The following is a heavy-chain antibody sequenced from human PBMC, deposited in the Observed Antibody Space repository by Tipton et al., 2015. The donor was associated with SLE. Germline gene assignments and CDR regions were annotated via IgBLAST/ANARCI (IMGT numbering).Heavy chain of an antibody. D-gene: IGHD1/OR15-1a*01. Sequence: LRLSCAVYGRSFSGYYWTWIRQPPGKGLEWIGEINHSGNTNFNSSLKSRVTISVDTSRNQFSLKLTSVTAADTAVYFCARVPLGQRQTGYWYFDLWGRGTLVTVSS. CDR3: ARVPLGQRQTGYWYFDL. CDR2: INHSGNT. CDR1: GRSFSGYY. J-gene: IGHJ2*01. V-gene: IGHV4-34*01.